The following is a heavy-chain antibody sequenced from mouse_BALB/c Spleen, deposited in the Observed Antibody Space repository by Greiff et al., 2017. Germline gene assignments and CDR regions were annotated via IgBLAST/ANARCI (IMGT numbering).Heavy chain of an antibody. CDR3: ARLRYYEVLD. D-gene: IGHD2-4*01. CDR1: GYAFTNYL. Sequence: VQLQQSGAELVRPGTSVKVSCKASGYAFTNYLIEWVKQRPGQGLEWIGVINPGSGGTNYNEKFKGKATLTADKSSSTAYMQLSSLTSDDSAVYFCARLRYYEVLDWGQGTSVTVSS. V-gene: IGHV1-54*01. J-gene: IGHJ4*01. CDR2: INPGSGGT.